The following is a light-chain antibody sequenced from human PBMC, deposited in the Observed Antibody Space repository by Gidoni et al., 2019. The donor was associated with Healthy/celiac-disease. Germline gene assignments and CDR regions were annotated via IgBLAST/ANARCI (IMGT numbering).Light chain of an antibody. CDR2: GAS. CDR3: QQYGSSPPEFT. J-gene: IGKJ3*01. CDR1: QSVSSSY. V-gene: IGKV3-20*01. Sequence: SPGTLSLSPGERATLSCRASQSVSSSYLAWYQQKPGQAPRLLIYGASSRATGIPDFTLTISRLEPEDFAVYYCQQYGSSPPEFTFGPGTKVDIK.